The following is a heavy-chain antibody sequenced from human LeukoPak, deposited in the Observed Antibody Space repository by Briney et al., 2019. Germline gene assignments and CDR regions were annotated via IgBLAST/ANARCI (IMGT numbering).Heavy chain of an antibody. Sequence: EASVKVSCKASGGTFSSYAISWVRQAPGQGLEWMGWISAYNGNTNYAQKLQGRVTMTTDTSTSTAYMELRSLRSDDTAVYYCARAQSTDYGDYDDYWGQGTLVTVSS. CDR2: ISAYNGNT. D-gene: IGHD4-17*01. CDR3: ARAQSTDYGDYDDY. J-gene: IGHJ4*02. V-gene: IGHV1-18*01. CDR1: GGTFSSYA.